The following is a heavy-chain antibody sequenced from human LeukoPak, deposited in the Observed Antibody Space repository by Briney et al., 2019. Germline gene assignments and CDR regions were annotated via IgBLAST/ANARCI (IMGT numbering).Heavy chain of an antibody. J-gene: IGHJ4*02. CDR2: ISSSGSST. CDR1: GFTFSNYA. Sequence: GGSLRLSCVASGFTFSNYAMSWVRQARGKGLEWVADISSSGSSTYYADPVKGRFTISRDNSKNTLYLQMNSLRADDTAMYFCAKGMGAYCDGDCSSRIFDNWGQETLVTVSS. V-gene: IGHV3-23*01. CDR3: AKGMGAYCDGDCSSRIFDN. D-gene: IGHD2-21*02.